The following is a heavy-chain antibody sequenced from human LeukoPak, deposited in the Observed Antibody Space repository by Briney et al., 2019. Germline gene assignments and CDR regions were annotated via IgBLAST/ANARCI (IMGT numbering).Heavy chain of an antibody. V-gene: IGHV3-23*01. D-gene: IGHD3-16*02. CDR3: AKGRPYDYVWGTYRTGFDY. CDR2: ISPSGGST. CDR1: GFTFSSYA. Sequence: GGSLRLSCAASGFTFSSYAMSWVRQAPGERLEWVSAISPSGGSTYYADSVKGRFTIYRDHYKNTLYLQMNSLGAEDTAVYYCAKGRPYDYVWGTYRTGFDYWGQGTLVTVSS. J-gene: IGHJ4*02.